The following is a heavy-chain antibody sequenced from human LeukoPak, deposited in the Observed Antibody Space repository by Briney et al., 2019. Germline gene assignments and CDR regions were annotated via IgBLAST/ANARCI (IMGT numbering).Heavy chain of an antibody. D-gene: IGHD2-21*02. CDR2: IKQDGSEK. CDR1: GFTFSSYW. CDR3: ARDARVTAIRSNYYYYYYMDV. Sequence: GGSLRLSCAASGFTFSSYWMSWVRQAPGKGLEWVANIKQDGSEKYYVDSVKGRFTISRDNAKNSLYLQMNSLRAEDTAVYYCARDARVTAIRSNYYYYYYMDVWGKGTTVTVSS. V-gene: IGHV3-7*01. J-gene: IGHJ6*03.